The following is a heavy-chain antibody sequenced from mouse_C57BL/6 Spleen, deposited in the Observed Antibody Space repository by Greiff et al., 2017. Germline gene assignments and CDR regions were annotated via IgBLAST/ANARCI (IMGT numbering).Heavy chain of an antibody. J-gene: IGHJ1*03. D-gene: IGHD1-1*01. V-gene: IGHV1-4*01. CDR1: GYTFTSYT. CDR2: INPSSGYT. Sequence: VQLQQSGAELARPGASVKMSCKASGYTFTSYTMHWVKQRPGQGLEWIGYINPSSGYTKYNQKFKDKATLTADKSSSTAYMQLSSLTSEDSAVYYCARTTVVPNWYFDVGGTGTTVTVSS. CDR3: ARTTVVPNWYFDV.